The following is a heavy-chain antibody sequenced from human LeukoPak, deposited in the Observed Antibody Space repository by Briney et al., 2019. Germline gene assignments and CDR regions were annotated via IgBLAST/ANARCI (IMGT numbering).Heavy chain of an antibody. Sequence: PGGSLRLSCTASGFTFGDYAMSWVRQAPGKGLEWVGFIRSKAHGGTTEYAASVKGRFTISRDDSKSIAYLQMNSLKTEDTAVYYCTRVGSSSSFDYWGQGTLVTVSS. CDR3: TRVGSSSSFDY. D-gene: IGHD6-6*01. CDR1: GFTFGDYA. J-gene: IGHJ4*02. V-gene: IGHV3-49*04. CDR2: IRSKAHGGTT.